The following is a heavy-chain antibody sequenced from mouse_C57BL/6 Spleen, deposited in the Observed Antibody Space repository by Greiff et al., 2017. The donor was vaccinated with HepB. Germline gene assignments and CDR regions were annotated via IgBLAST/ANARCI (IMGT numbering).Heavy chain of an antibody. CDR3: ARSHYYGSGFYAMDY. D-gene: IGHD1-1*01. J-gene: IGHJ4*01. CDR1: GYAFTNYL. V-gene: IGHV1-54*01. Sequence: VQLQQSGAELVRPGTSVKVSCKASGYAFTNYLIEWVKQRPGQGLEWIGAINPGSGGTNYNEKFKGKATLTADKSSSTAYMQLSSLTSEGSAVYFCARSHYYGSGFYAMDYWGQGTSVTVSS. CDR2: INPGSGGT.